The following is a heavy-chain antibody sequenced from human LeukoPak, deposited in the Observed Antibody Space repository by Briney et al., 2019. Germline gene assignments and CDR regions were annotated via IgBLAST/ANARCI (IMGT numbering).Heavy chain of an antibody. D-gene: IGHD5-12*01. CDR1: GGSISGTNW. Sequence: SETRSLTCAVSGGSISGTNWWSWVRQPPGKGLEWIGEIYHIGSTIYNPSLKSRVTISVDKSKNQFSLKLTSVTAADTAVYYCARVGDSGYDLDSWGQGTLVTVSS. V-gene: IGHV4-4*02. J-gene: IGHJ4*02. CDR2: IYHIGST. CDR3: ARVGDSGYDLDS.